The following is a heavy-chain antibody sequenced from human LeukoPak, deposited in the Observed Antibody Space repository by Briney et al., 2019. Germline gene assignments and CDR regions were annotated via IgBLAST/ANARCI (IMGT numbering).Heavy chain of an antibody. J-gene: IGHJ4*02. V-gene: IGHV3-53*01. D-gene: IGHD5-12*01. CDR1: GFTVSRNY. CDR2: IYTDGST. Sequence: SGGSLRLSCAASGFTVSRNYMSWVPQAPGKGLEWVSVIYTDGSTYYADSVRGRFTISRDNSENTLYLQMNSLRAEDTALYYCAGAYGYNYFHYWGQGTLVTVSS. CDR3: AGAYGYNYFHY.